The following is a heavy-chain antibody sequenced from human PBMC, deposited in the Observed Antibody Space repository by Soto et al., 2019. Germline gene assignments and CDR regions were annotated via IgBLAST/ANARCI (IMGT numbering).Heavy chain of an antibody. D-gene: IGHD3-16*01. Sequence: QVQLVQSGDEVKKPGASVKVSCKASGYIFVNYGIAWVRQAPGQGLEWMGWISPYTGNTHSASKVQGRLTMTTDTSKSTDYMDQGSLTSDETAVYYCVMVDNYVTPTPQDVWGQGTTVTVSS. CDR1: GYIFVNYG. CDR3: VMVDNYVTPTPQDV. V-gene: IGHV1-18*01. J-gene: IGHJ6*02. CDR2: ISPYTGNT.